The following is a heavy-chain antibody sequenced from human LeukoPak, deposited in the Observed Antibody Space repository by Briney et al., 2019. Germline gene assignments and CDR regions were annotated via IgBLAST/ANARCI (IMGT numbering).Heavy chain of an antibody. CDR2: ISGSGGST. V-gene: IGHV3-23*01. CDR1: GFTFSSYA. CDR3: AREHWDFDY. D-gene: IGHD7-27*01. Sequence: GGSLRLSCAASGFTFSSYAMSWVRQAPGKGLEWVSAISGSGGSTYYADSVKGRFTISRDNSKNTLYLQVNSLRAGDTAIYYCAREHWDFDYWGQGTLVTVSS. J-gene: IGHJ4*02.